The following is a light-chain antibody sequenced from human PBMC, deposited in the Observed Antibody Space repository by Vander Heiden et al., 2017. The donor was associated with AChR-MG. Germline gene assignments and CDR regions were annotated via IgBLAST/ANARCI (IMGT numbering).Light chain of an antibody. CDR1: QSVLYSSNNKNY. CDR3: QQDDSTPWR. J-gene: IGKJ1*01. V-gene: IGKV4-1*01. Sequence: DIVMTQSPDSLAVSLGERATINCKSSQSVLYSSNNKNYLAWYQQKPGQPPKLLIYWASTRESGVPDRFSRSGSGTDFTLTISSLQAEDVAVYYCQQDDSTPWRFGQGIKAKIK. CDR2: WAS.